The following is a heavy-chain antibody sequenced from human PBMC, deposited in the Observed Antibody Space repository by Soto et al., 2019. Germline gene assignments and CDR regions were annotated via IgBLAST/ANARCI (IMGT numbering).Heavy chain of an antibody. CDR2: IYYSGST. CDR1: GGSISSSSYY. Sequence: SETLSLTCTVSGGSISSSSYYWGWIRQPPGKGLEWIGSIYYSGSTYYNPSIKSRVTISVDTSKNQFSLKLSYVTAADTAVYYCARVLGYDILTGNYGMDVWGQGTTVTVSS. J-gene: IGHJ6*02. D-gene: IGHD3-9*01. CDR3: ARVLGYDILTGNYGMDV. V-gene: IGHV4-39*01.